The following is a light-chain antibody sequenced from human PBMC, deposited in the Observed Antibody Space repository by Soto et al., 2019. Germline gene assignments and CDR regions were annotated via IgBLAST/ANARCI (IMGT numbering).Light chain of an antibody. Sequence: DIQMTQSPSTLSASIGDRVTITCRASRNIGSWLAWYQQKAGKAPNLLIYKASTLETGVPSRFSGSASGTEFTLTISTPQPDDLATYYGKQHANSPTTSGGGTKVE. V-gene: IGKV1-5*03. J-gene: IGKJ4*01. CDR1: RNIGSW. CDR3: KQHANSPTT. CDR2: KAS.